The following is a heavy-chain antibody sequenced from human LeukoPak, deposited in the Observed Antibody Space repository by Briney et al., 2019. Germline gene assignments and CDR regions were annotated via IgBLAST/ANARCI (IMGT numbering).Heavy chain of an antibody. J-gene: IGHJ6*02. CDR1: GGSFSGYY. V-gene: IGHV4-34*01. CDR2: INHSGST. D-gene: IGHD6-6*01. Sequence: SETLSLTCAVYGGSFSGYYWSWIRQPPGKGLEWIGEINHSGSTNYNPSLKSRVTISVDTSKNQFSLKLSPVTAADTAVYYCASLTPSSSSQYYYYGMDVWGQGTTVTVSS. CDR3: ASLTPSSSSQYYYYGMDV.